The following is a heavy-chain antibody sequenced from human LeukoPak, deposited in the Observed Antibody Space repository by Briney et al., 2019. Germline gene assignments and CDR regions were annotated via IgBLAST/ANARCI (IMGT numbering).Heavy chain of an antibody. CDR1: GGSSTSYY. CDR2: VTHSGDI. CDR3: VPIYGDYSDFDY. V-gene: IGHV4-34*01. Sequence: KPSETLSLTCALYGGSSTSYYWSWIRQPPGKGLEWIGEVTHSGDIHYNPSLKSRVTMSVDTSKNQFSLKLTSMTAADTAIYYCVPIYGDYSDFDYWGQGTLVTVSS. J-gene: IGHJ4*02. D-gene: IGHD4-17*01.